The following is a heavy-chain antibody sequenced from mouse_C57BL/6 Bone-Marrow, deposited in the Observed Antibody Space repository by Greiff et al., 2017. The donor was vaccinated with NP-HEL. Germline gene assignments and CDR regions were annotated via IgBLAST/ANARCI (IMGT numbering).Heavy chain of an antibody. Sequence: QVQLKESDAELVKPGASVKISCKVSGYTFTDHTIHWMKQRPEQGLEWIGYIYPRDGSTKYNEKLKGTATFTADNSSRIAYMQLTSLTSDDSAFYCCARWGYGSSYGAMWDWGQGTSVTVAS. CDR1: GYTFTDHT. V-gene: IGHV1-78*01. J-gene: IGHJ4*01. D-gene: IGHD1-1*01. CDR2: IYPRDGST. CDR3: ARWGYGSSYGAMWD.